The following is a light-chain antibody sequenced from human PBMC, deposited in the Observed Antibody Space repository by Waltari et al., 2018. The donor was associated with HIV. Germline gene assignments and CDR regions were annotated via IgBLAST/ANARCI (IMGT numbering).Light chain of an antibody. CDR1: QSISSY. V-gene: IGKV1-39*01. CDR2: VAS. Sequence: DIEMTQSPYSLSVSVGDRVTITCRASQSISSYLNWYQQKPGNAPKLLIYVASSLQSGVPSRFGGSGSGTDFTLTISSLQPEDFATYYCQQSYSTPYTFGQGTKLEIK. CDR3: QQSYSTPYT. J-gene: IGKJ2*01.